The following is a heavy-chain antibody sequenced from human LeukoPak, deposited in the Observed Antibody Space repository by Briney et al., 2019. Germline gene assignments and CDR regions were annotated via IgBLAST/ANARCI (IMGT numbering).Heavy chain of an antibody. D-gene: IGHD6-19*01. V-gene: IGHV3-21*01. CDR1: GFTFSSYW. J-gene: IGHJ4*02. CDR3: ARGSSGWFDYFDY. Sequence: GGSLRLSCAASGFTFSSYWMSWVRQAPGKGLEWVSSISSSGDYIYYPDSLKGRFTISRDNAKNSLYLQMDSLRAEDTAVYYCARGSSGWFDYFDYWGQGTLVTVSS. CDR2: ISSSGDYI.